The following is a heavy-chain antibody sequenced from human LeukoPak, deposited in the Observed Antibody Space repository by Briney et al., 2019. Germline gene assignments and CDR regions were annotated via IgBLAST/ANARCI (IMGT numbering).Heavy chain of an antibody. CDR3: ARRRFVTGTYFDL. V-gene: IGHV4-34*01. J-gene: IGHJ2*01. CDR2: INHSGST. Sequence: SETLSLTCAVYGGSISNYYWSWIRQPPGKGLEWIGEINHSGSTNYNPSLKSRVTISVDTSKKQFSLKLSSVTAADTAVYYCARRRFVTGTYFDLWGRGTLVTVSS. CDR1: GGSISNYY. D-gene: IGHD2-21*02.